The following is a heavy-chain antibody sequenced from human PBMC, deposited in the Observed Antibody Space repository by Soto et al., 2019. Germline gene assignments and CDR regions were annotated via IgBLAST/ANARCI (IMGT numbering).Heavy chain of an antibody. V-gene: IGHV3-23*04. Sequence: EVQLVESGGGLVQPGGSLRLSCAASGFTFSSYAMSWVRQAPGKGLEWVSAISGSGGSTYYADSVKGRFTISRDNSKNTLYLQMNSLRAEDTAVYYCAAQARITMVRGVIILDPWGQGTLVTVSS. CDR3: AAQARITMVRGVIILDP. CDR2: ISGSGGST. CDR1: GFTFSSYA. J-gene: IGHJ5*02. D-gene: IGHD3-10*01.